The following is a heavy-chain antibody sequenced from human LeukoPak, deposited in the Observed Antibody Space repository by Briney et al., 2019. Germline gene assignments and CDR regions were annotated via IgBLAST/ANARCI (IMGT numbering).Heavy chain of an antibody. J-gene: IGHJ5*02. D-gene: IGHD4-17*01. CDR3: ASLYGDHDQYNWFDP. V-gene: IGHV3-66*01. CDR1: GFTVSSNY. Sequence: GGSLRLSCAASGFTVSSNYMSWVRQAPGKGLEWVSVIYSGGSTYYADSVKGRFTISRDNSKNTLYLQMNSLRAEGTGVYYCASLYGDHDQYNWFDPWGQGTLVTVSS. CDR2: IYSGGST.